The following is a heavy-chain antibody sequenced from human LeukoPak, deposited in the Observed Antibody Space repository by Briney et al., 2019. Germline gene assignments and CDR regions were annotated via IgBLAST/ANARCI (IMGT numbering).Heavy chain of an antibody. CDR2: IYHSGTT. D-gene: IGHD2/OR15-2a*01. J-gene: IGHJ4*02. CDR1: GYNINKGYY. V-gene: IGHV4-38-2*02. Sequence: PSETLSLTCSVSGYNINKGYYWGWVRPPLGKGLEWIGAIYHSGTTYYNPSLKNRLTFSVDTSNNQFSVRLRSVTAADTAIYYCGRYKSTLGPFDFWGQGTLVTVSS. CDR3: GRYKSTLGPFDF.